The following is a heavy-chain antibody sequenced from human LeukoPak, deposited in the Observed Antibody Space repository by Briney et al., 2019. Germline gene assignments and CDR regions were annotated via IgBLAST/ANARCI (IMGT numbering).Heavy chain of an antibody. Sequence: SEAPYVTCAVSGYSLSTGFFWAWIPQSPGKGREGSGCISQSGCTYTKSSLKRPVIISVDTFNNQLSLTLTSATAAGTPPSFCARDRYYYDGSFHYWGQGMRVAVS. CDR1: GYSLSTGFF. D-gene: IGHD3-22*01. CDR2: ISQSGCT. CDR3: ARDRYYYDGSFHY. V-gene: IGHV4-38-2*02. J-gene: IGHJ4*02.